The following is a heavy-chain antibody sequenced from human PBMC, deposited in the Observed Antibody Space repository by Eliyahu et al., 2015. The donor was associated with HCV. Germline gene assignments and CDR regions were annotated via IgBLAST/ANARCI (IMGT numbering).Heavy chain of an antibody. D-gene: IGHD3-16*01. J-gene: IGHJ6*02. Sequence: QVQLVQSGAEVKKPGSSVQVSXKASGGTFXNYAIXWVXQAPGQGLXWMGRIXPMLGMANYAQKFQGRVTITADKSTSTAYMELSSLRSEDTAVYYCARVGDSDDDIHWHYYHGMDVWGQGTTVTVSS. CDR3: ARVGDSDDDIHWHYYHGMDV. V-gene: IGHV1-69*04. CDR1: GGTFXNYA. CDR2: IXPMLGMA.